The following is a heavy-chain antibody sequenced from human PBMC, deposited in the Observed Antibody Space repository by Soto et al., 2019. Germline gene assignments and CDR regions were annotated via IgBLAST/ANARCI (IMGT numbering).Heavy chain of an antibody. D-gene: IGHD2-2*01. CDR1: TFTFSHYS. Sequence: EVQLVESGGGLVKPGGSLRLSCAASTFTFSHYSMNWVRQAPGKGLEWVSYISSSGSTTYYADSVRGRFTISRDNAENSRYLQMNSLRAEDTAVYYCARDSSWHYFFDSWGQGTQVTVSS. CDR3: ARDSSWHYFFDS. V-gene: IGHV3-48*01. J-gene: IGHJ4*02. CDR2: ISSSGSTT.